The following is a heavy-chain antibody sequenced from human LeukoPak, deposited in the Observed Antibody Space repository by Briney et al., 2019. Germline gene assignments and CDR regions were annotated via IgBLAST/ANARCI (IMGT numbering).Heavy chain of an antibody. CDR2: IYYSGST. J-gene: IGHJ4*02. V-gene: IGHV4-59*05. Sequence: PSETLSLTCTVSGGSISSYYWSWIRQPPGKGLEWIGSIYYSGSTYYNPSLKSRVSISVDTSKNQFSLKLSSVTAADTAVYYCARTTVPGYFDYWGQGTLVTVSS. CDR3: ARTTVPGYFDY. CDR1: GGSISSYY. D-gene: IGHD1-14*01.